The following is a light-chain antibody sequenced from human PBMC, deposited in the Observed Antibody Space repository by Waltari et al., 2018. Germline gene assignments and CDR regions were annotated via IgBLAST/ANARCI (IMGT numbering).Light chain of an antibody. CDR1: QRIRSW. CDR3: QQYDRYPWT. Sequence: DIQMTQSPSTLSASVGDTVSIPCRARQRIRSWLAWYQRKPGKAPKLLIYEASTLESGVPSRFSGSGSGTEFTLVISSLQPEDFASYHCQQYDRYPWTFGLGTEVEIK. CDR2: EAS. V-gene: IGKV1-5*03. J-gene: IGKJ1*01.